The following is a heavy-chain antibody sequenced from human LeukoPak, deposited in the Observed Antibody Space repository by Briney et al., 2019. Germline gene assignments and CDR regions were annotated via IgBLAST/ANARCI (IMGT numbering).Heavy chain of an antibody. D-gene: IGHD2-8*02. Sequence: SETLSLTCAVYGGSFSSYYWGWIRQPPGKGLEWIGSIYYSGSTNYNPSLKSRVTISVDTSKNQSSLKLRSVTAADTAVYYCARRYWYFDYWGQGTLVTVSS. CDR1: GGSFSSYY. CDR3: ARRYWYFDY. CDR2: IYYSGST. V-gene: IGHV4-39*01. J-gene: IGHJ4*02.